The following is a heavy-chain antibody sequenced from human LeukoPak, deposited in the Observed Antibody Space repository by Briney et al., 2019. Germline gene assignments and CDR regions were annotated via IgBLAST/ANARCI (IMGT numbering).Heavy chain of an antibody. J-gene: IGHJ6*02. CDR1: GGSISIGGYY. V-gene: IGHV4-31*03. CDR3: ARDAGGYYDSSGYSGSYYYYGMDV. CDR2: IYYSGST. D-gene: IGHD3-22*01. Sequence: SETLSLTCTVSGGSISIGGYYWSWIRQHPGKGLEWIGYIYYSGSTYYNPSLKSRVTISVDTSKNQLSLKLSSVIAADTAVYYCARDAGGYYDSSGYSGSYYYYGMDVWGQGTTVTVSS.